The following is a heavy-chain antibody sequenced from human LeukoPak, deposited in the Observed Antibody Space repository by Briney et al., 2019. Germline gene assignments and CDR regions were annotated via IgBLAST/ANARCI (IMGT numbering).Heavy chain of an antibody. J-gene: IGHJ3*02. CDR1: GFTFSSYA. CDR3: AKAQRRPIAADNAFDI. D-gene: IGHD6-13*01. Sequence: PGRSLRLSCAASGFTFSSYAMHWVRQAPGKGLEWVSAISGSGGSTYYADSVKGRFTISRDNSKNTLYLQMNSLRAEDTAVYYCAKAQRRPIAADNAFDIWGQGTMVTVSS. CDR2: ISGSGGST. V-gene: IGHV3-23*01.